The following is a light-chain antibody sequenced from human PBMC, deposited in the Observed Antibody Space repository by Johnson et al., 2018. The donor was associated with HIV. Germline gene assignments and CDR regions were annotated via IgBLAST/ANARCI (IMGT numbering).Light chain of an antibody. Sequence: QSVLTQPPSVSAAPGQKVTVSCSGSSSNIGSNDVSWYQQFPGAAPKLLIYENNKRPSGIPDRFSGSQSGSSATLGITGLHTGDEADYYCGTWDTSLSAGGLFGSGTRVTVL. CDR1: SSNIGSND. CDR3: GTWDTSLSAGGL. CDR2: ENN. V-gene: IGLV1-51*02. J-gene: IGLJ1*01.